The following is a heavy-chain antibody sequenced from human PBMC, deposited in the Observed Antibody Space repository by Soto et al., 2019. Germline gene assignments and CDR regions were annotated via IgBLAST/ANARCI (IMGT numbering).Heavy chain of an antibody. Sequence: PSETLSLTCAVYGGSFSGYYWSWIRQPPGKGLEWIGEINHSGSTNYNPSLKSRVTISVDTSKNQFSLKLSSVTAADTAVYYCARALIWSGYLNYYSGMDVWGQGTTVTVS. D-gene: IGHD3-3*01. J-gene: IGHJ6*02. CDR3: ARALIWSGYLNYYSGMDV. CDR1: GGSFSGYY. CDR2: INHSGST. V-gene: IGHV4-34*01.